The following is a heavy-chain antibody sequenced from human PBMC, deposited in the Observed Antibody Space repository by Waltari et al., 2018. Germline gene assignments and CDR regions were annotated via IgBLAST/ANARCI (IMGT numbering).Heavy chain of an antibody. D-gene: IGHD6-13*01. V-gene: IGHV3-21*01. J-gene: IGHJ4*02. CDR1: GFTFSSVG. CDR3: ARDGISSTQSGYFDY. Sequence: EVRLVESGGGLVKPGGSLRLSCAASGFTFSSVGMNGVRQAPGKGLEWVSSISSLSKYTYYADSVKGRFTISRDNAKNSLYLQMNSLRAEDTAVYFCARDGISSTQSGYFDYWGQGVLVTVSS. CDR2: ISSLSKYT.